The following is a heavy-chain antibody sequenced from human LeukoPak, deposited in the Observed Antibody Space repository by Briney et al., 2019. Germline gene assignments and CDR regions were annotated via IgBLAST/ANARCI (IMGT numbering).Heavy chain of an antibody. V-gene: IGHV1-18*01. D-gene: IGHD6-19*01. Sequence: GASVKVSCKASGYTFTTYGISWVRQAPGQGLKWMGWISTYNGNTNYAQNLQGRVTMTTDTSTSTAYMELRSLRSDDTAVYYCASGNSAWDHWGQGTLVTVPS. CDR1: GYTFTTYG. CDR2: ISTYNGNT. CDR3: ASGNSAWDH. J-gene: IGHJ4*02.